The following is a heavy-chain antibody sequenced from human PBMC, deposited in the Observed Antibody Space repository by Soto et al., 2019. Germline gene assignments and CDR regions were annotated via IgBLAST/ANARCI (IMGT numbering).Heavy chain of an antibody. CDR3: ARTLDGDYVTNWFDP. Sequence: PSETLSLTCTVSGGSISSYYWSWIRQHPGRGLEWIGYIYYSGSTNYNPSLKSRGTVSVDTSKNQFSLKLNSVTAADTAVYYCARTLDGDYVTNWFDPWGQGTLVTVSS. D-gene: IGHD4-17*01. V-gene: IGHV4-59*12. CDR1: GGSISSYY. J-gene: IGHJ5*02. CDR2: IYYSGST.